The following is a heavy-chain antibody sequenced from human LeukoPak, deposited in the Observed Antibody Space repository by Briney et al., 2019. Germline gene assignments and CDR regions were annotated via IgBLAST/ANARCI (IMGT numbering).Heavy chain of an antibody. V-gene: IGHV4-61*02. D-gene: IGHD4-17*01. J-gene: IGHJ4*02. Sequence: PSETLSLTCTVSGGSISSGSYYWSWIRQPAGKGLEWIGRIYTSGSTNYNPSLKSRVTISVDTSKNQFSLKLSSVTAADTAVYYCARDYGDRNRYFDYWGQGTLVTVSS. CDR1: GGSISSGSYY. CDR2: IYTSGST. CDR3: ARDYGDRNRYFDY.